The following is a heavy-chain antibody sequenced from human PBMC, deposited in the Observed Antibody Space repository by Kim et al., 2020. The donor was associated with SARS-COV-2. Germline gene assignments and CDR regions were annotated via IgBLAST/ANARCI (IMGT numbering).Heavy chain of an antibody. CDR3: ATHLRNYVEDY. Sequence: GGSLRLSCAASGFSFSRYAMNWVRQAPGKGLEWISAITRGDGRTFYADSVQGRFTISRDDSKNTLYLQMNSVRAEDTAVYYCATHLRNYVEDYWGQGTLVTVSS. V-gene: IGHV3-23*01. CDR1: GFSFSRYA. D-gene: IGHD1-7*01. CDR2: ITRGDGRT. J-gene: IGHJ4*02.